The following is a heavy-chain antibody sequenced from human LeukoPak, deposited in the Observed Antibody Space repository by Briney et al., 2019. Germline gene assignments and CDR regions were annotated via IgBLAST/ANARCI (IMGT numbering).Heavy chain of an antibody. V-gene: IGHV4-31*01. CDR1: GCTISSGGYY. CDR3: ARIPTGDTFDI. CDR2: SHYSGST. J-gene: IGHJ3*02. D-gene: IGHD4-17*01. Sequence: SQTLFLTCTVSGCTISSGGYYWSWIRQHPGKDLPWIGYSHYSGSTYYNPSHERLITISVNTSNNQFLLNHSPVTAADTAVYYCARIPTGDTFDIWGQGTMVTVSS.